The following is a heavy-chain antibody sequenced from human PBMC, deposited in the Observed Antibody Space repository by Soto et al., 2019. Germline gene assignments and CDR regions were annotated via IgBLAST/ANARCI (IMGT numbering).Heavy chain of an antibody. Sequence: PGGSLRLSCAASGFTFSSYATSWVRQAPGKGLEWVSAIGASGAGTYYAEYVKGRFTISKDNSKNTLYLQMNSLRAENTAVYYCALRKTGSYFDYWGQGTLVTVSS. V-gene: IGHV3-23*01. CDR1: GFTFSSYA. D-gene: IGHD1-26*01. J-gene: IGHJ4*02. CDR2: IGASGAGT. CDR3: ALRKTGSYFDY.